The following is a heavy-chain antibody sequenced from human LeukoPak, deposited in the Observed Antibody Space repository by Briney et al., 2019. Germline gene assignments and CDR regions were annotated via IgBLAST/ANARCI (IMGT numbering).Heavy chain of an antibody. CDR1: GGSISSGDYY. V-gene: IGHV4-30-4*01. CDR3: ARGSEIVVVPAAPYNWFDP. D-gene: IGHD2-2*01. J-gene: IGHJ5*02. Sequence: SQTLSLTCTVSGGSISSGDYYWSWIRQPPGKGLEWIGYIYYSGSTYYNPSLKSRVTISVDTSKNQFSLKLSSVTAADTAVYYCARGSEIVVVPAAPYNWFDPWGQGTLVTVSS. CDR2: IYYSGST.